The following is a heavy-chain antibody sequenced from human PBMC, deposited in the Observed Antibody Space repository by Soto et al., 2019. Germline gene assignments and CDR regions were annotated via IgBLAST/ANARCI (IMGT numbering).Heavy chain of an antibody. CDR3: AKTNYGSGSYWRREYYYYGMDV. V-gene: IGHV4-39*01. Sequence: SETLSLTCTVSGGSISGSSYYWGWIRQPPGKGLEWIGSIYYSGSTYYNPSLKSRVTISVDTSKNQFSLKLSSVTAADTAVYYCAKTNYGSGSYWRREYYYYGMDVWGQGTTVTAPQ. CDR1: GGSISGSSYY. CDR2: IYYSGST. J-gene: IGHJ6*01. D-gene: IGHD3-10*01.